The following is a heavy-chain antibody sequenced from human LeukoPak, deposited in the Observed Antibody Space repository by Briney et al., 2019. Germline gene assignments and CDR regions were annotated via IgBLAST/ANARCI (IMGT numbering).Heavy chain of an antibody. J-gene: IGHJ5*02. D-gene: IGHD6-6*01. CDR1: GASLSDYY. V-gene: IGHV4-34*01. CDR2: IDHIGVT. CDR3: ATGSQLGSYNWFDP. Sequence: SETLSLTCAVYGASLSDYYWSWIRQPPGKGLEWIGEIDHIGVTKYNPSLKGRVTISRDTSKNQFSLDLTSVTSADTAVYYCATGSQLGSYNWFDPWGQGTLVTVSS.